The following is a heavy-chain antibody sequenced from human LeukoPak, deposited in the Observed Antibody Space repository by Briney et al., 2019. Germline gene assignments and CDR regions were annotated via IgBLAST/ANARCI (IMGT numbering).Heavy chain of an antibody. CDR3: ARDFHNKKWYDGPGYYFDF. Sequence: ASVKVSCKASGYIFTYYYMHWVRQAPGQGLEWVGWINPNSGGTNSAQKFQGRVTMTGDASTSTAYMELSSLTSDDTAVYYCARDFHNKKWYDGPGYYFDFWGQGTLVTVSS. V-gene: IGHV1-2*02. CDR2: INPNSGGT. D-gene: IGHD2-15*01. J-gene: IGHJ4*02. CDR1: GYIFTYYY.